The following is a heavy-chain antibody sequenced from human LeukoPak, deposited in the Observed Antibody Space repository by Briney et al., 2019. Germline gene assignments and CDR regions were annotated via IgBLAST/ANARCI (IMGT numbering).Heavy chain of an antibody. CDR1: GFTVSSNY. J-gene: IGHJ4*02. V-gene: IGHV3-23*01. Sequence: GGSLRLSCAASGFTVSSNYMSWVRQAPGKGLEWVSAISGSGGSTYYADSVKGRFTISRDNSKNTLYLQMNSLRAEDTAVYYRAKDRITMIVVVPDYWGQGTLVTVSS. CDR3: AKDRITMIVVVPDY. CDR2: ISGSGGST. D-gene: IGHD3-22*01.